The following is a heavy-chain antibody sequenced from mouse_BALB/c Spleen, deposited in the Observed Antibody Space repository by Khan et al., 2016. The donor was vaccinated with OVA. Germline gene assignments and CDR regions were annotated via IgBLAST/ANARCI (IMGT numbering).Heavy chain of an antibody. J-gene: IGHJ2*01. V-gene: IGHV2-9*02. CDR1: GFSLTSYG. CDR3: ARLEDI. Sequence: QVQLKQSGPGLVEPSQSLNISCTASGFSLTSYGVHWVRQPPGKGLEWLGVIWAGGSTNYNSALMSRQSIRKENSTSHAFYKKNSMQTDDTAMYYFARLEDIWGQGTTLTVSS. CDR2: IWAGGST. D-gene: IGHD1-3*01.